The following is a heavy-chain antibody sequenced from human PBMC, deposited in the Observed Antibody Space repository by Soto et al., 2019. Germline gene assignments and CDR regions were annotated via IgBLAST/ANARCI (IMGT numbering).Heavy chain of an antibody. CDR1: GFTFRDYA. CDR2: ISGTGGNI. CDR3: AKCRSTVTILGAFDV. Sequence: EVHLLESGGGLVQPGGSLRLACAASGFTFRDYAMSWVRQAPGKGLEWVSSISGTGGNIYYADPVTGRFTISRDASKNTVYLQLNSRRTEDTAIFYCAKCRSTVTILGAFDVGGRGTMVPVSS. J-gene: IGHJ3*01. V-gene: IGHV3-23*01. D-gene: IGHD4-17*01.